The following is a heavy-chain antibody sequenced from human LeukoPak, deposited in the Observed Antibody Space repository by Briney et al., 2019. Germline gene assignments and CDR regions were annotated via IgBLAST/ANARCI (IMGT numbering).Heavy chain of an antibody. CDR2: IRGDRST. CDR1: GFTVSSTS. Sequence: PGGSLRLSCAASGFTVSSTSIIWVRRAPGKGLECVSCIRGDRSTEYAEYVKGRFTISRDDSKNTVYLQMNSLRVEDTSVYYCARRRGGYGDGDFDYWGQGTLVTVSS. CDR3: ARRRGGYGDGDFDY. V-gene: IGHV3-66*04. J-gene: IGHJ4*02. D-gene: IGHD4-17*01.